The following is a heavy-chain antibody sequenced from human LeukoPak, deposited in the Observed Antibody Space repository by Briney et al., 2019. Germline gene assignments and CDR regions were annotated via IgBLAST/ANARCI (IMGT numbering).Heavy chain of an antibody. V-gene: IGHV3-30-3*01. J-gene: IGHJ6*02. CDR3: ARDASGSGSYYYYYYGMDV. Sequence: HPGGSLRLSCAASGFTFSSYAMHWVRQAPGKGLEWVAVISYDGSNKYYADSVKGRFTISRDNSKNTLYLQMNSLSAEGTAVYYGARDASGSGSYYYYYYGMDVWGQGTTVTVSS. CDR1: GFTFSSYA. CDR2: ISYDGSNK. D-gene: IGHD3-10*01.